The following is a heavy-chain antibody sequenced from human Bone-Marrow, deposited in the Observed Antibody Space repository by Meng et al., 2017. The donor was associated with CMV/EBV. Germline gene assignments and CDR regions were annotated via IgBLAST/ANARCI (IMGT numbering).Heavy chain of an antibody. Sequence: GESLKISCAASGFTVSSNYMSWVRQAPGKGLEWVSVIYSGGSTYYADSVKGRFTISRDNSKNTLYLQMNSLRAEDTAVYYCAKAPGGVYYDFWSGYFDYWGQGTLVTVSS. D-gene: IGHD3-3*01. J-gene: IGHJ4*02. CDR2: IYSGGST. V-gene: IGHV3-53*01. CDR3: AKAPGGVYYDFWSGYFDY. CDR1: GFTVSSNY.